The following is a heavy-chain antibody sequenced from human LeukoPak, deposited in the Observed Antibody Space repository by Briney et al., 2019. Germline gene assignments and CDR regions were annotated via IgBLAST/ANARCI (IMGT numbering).Heavy chain of an antibody. CDR2: INHSGST. Sequence: SETLSLTCAVYGGSFSGYYWSWIRQPPGKGLEWIGEINHSGSTNYNPSLKSRVTISVDTSKNQFSLKLSSVTAADTAVYYCARRGTYYYDSSGYYGYYYYMDVWGKGTTVTISS. V-gene: IGHV4-34*01. D-gene: IGHD3-22*01. CDR1: GGSFSGYY. CDR3: ARRGTYYYDSSGYYGYYYYMDV. J-gene: IGHJ6*03.